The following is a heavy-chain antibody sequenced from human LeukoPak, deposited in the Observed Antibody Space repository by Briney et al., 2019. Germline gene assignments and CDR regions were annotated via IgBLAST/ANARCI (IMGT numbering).Heavy chain of an antibody. J-gene: IGHJ4*02. CDR3: ARDSSGPRPDQLDY. Sequence: ASVKVSCKASGYTFTGYYMHWVRQAPGQGLEWMGWINPNSGGTNYAQKFQGRVTMTRDTSTSTAYMELSRLRSDDTAAYYCARDSSGPRPDQLDYWGQGTLVTVSS. D-gene: IGHD3-22*01. CDR2: INPNSGGT. V-gene: IGHV1-2*02. CDR1: GYTFTGYY.